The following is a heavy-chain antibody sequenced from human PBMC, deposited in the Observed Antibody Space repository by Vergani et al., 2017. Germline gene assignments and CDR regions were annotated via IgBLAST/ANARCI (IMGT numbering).Heavy chain of an antibody. CDR2: IYYSGST. Sequence: QVQLQESGPGLVKPSETLSLTCTVSGGSISSYYWSWIRQPPGKGLEWIGYIYYSGSTTYNPSLQSRVTISVDTSKNPFSLKLSSVTAADTAVYYCAGAVAMASLDYWGQGTLVTVSS. CDR1: GGSISSYY. J-gene: IGHJ4*02. CDR3: AGAVAMASLDY. D-gene: IGHD6-19*01. V-gene: IGHV4-59*08.